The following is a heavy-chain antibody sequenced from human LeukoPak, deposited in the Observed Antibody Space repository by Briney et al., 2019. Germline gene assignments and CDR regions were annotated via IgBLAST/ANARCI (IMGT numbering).Heavy chain of an antibody. Sequence: SETLSLTCTVSGGSISSYYWSWIRQPPGKGLEWIGCIYYSGSTNYNPSLKSRVTISVDTSKNQFSLKLSSVTAADTAVYYCARLGSGWYGEDYWGQGTLVTVSS. J-gene: IGHJ4*02. CDR3: ARLGSGWYGEDY. CDR1: GGSISSYY. D-gene: IGHD6-19*01. V-gene: IGHV4-59*08. CDR2: IYYSGST.